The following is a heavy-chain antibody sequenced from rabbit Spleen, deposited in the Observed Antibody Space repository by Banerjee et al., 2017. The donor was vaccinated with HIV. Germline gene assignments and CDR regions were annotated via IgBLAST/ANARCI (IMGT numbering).Heavy chain of an antibody. CDR3: AREKSGDYGYDL. CDR1: GFSFSNDYM. V-gene: IGHV1S45*01. Sequence: QEQLVESGGGLVQPGGSLKLSCTASGFSFSNDYMMCWVRQAPGKGLEWIACIYAGSSGSTWYASWAKGRFTISKTSSTTVTLQMTSLTAADTATYFCAREKSGDYGYDLWGPGTLVTVS. J-gene: IGHJ4*01. CDR2: IYAGSSGST. D-gene: IGHD6-1*01.